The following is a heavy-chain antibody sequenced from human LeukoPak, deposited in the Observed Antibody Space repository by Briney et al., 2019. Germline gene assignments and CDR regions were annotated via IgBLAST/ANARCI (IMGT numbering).Heavy chain of an antibody. D-gene: IGHD2-2*01. CDR1: GFTFSNYE. V-gene: IGHV3-48*03. J-gene: IGHJ4*02. CDR3: ASAIDY. Sequence: GGSLRLSCAASGFTFSNYEMNWVRQAPGKGLEWISYISGGGNSIYYADSVKGRFTISRDDAQNSLSLQMNSLRAVDTAVYYCASAIDYWGQGTLVTVSS. CDR2: ISGGGNSI.